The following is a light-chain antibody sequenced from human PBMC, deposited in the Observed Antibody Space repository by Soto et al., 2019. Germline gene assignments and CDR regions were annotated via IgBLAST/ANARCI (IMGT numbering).Light chain of an antibody. J-gene: IGLJ1*01. V-gene: IGLV2-14*01. CDR2: QVS. CDR1: TRDVGAYNY. CDR3: SSYTTSTTYV. Sequence: QSALTQPASVSGSPGQSIAISCTGTTRDVGAYNYVSWYQQHPGKAPKLMIYQVSNRPSGVSNRFSGSKSGNTASLTISGIQAEDEADYYCSSYTTSTTYVFGTETKLTVL.